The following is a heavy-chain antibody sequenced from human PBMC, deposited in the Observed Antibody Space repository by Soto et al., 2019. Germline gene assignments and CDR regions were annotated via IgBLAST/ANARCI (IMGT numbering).Heavy chain of an antibody. J-gene: IGHJ4*02. Sequence: QVQLQQWGAGLLKPSETLSLTCAVYGGSFSGYYWSWIRQPPGKGLEWIGEINHSGSTNYNPSLKSRVTISVDTSKNQFSLKLSSVTAADTAVYYYARVNMGTTVTTLFDYWGQGTLVTVSS. CDR3: ARVNMGTTVTTLFDY. D-gene: IGHD4-17*01. CDR2: INHSGST. V-gene: IGHV4-34*01. CDR1: GGSFSGYY.